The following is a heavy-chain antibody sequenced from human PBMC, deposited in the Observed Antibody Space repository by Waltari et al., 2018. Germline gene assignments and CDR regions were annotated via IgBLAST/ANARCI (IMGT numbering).Heavy chain of an antibody. CDR2: IYYSGSA. CDR3: ARAECSTSSCFFVSGFDP. V-gene: IGHV4-39*01. D-gene: IGHD2-15*01. J-gene: IGHJ5*02. CDR1: TFPINSGAYS. Sequence: QVHLQESGPELVEPSVTLYLTCTDPTFPINSGAYSWGRLRQLAGKGPDWIGNIYYSGSAYYNPSLESRVAISVDTSRNKFFLSLTSVTAADAAVYYCARAECSTSSCFFVSGFDPCGQVIHVTVSS.